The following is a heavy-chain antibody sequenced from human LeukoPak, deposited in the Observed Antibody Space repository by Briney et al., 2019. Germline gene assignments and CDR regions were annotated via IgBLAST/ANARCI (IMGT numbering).Heavy chain of an antibody. CDR3: ARGLAAAGVYWFDP. J-gene: IGHJ5*02. D-gene: IGHD6-13*01. CDR1: GYTFTGYY. CDR2: INPNSGGT. V-gene: IGHV1-2*02. Sequence: ASVKVSYKASGYTFTGYYLHWVRQAPGQGLEWMGWINPNSGGTRYAQKFQGRFTVTRDTSISTTYMELSSLRSDDTAVYYCARGLAAAGVYWFDPWGQGTLVTVSS.